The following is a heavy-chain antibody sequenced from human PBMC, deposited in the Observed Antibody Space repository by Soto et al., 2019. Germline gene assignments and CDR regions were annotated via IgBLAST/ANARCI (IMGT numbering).Heavy chain of an antibody. CDR2: IHSSGIT. CDR3: ARQKQWLSPFDD. D-gene: IGHD6-19*01. Sequence: QVQLQESGPGLVKPSQTLSLTCTVSGVSISSGDYYWSWIRQHPGKGLEWIGYIHSSGITDHNPSLKSRVSMSLDTSKNQFSLKLSSVTAADTAVYYCARQKQWLSPFDDWGQGTLVTVSS. J-gene: IGHJ4*02. V-gene: IGHV4-31*03. CDR1: GVSISSGDYY.